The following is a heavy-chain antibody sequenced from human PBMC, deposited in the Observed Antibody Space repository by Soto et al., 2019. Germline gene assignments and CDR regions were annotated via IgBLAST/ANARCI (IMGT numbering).Heavy chain of an antibody. Sequence: ASLKVSCKASGYTFTNYGISWVRQAPGQGLEWMGWINVYNGNTKYAQKVQGRVTMTTDTSTSTAYMELRSLRSDDTAVYYCARGVGSGSYYAERDYYFDYWAQG. V-gene: IGHV1-18*01. J-gene: IGHJ4*02. CDR1: GYTFTNYG. CDR2: INVYNGNT. D-gene: IGHD3-10*01. CDR3: ARGVGSGSYYAERDYYFDY.